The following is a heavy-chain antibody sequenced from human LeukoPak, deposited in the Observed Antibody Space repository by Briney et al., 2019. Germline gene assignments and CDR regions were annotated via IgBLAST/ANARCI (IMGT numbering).Heavy chain of an antibody. V-gene: IGHV1-2*02. CDR1: GYTFTGYY. D-gene: IGHD3-9*01. CDR3: ARELRYFDWLAENHYFDY. Sequence: GASVKVSCKASGYTFTGYYMHWVRQAPGQGLEWMGWINPNSGGTNYAQKFQGRVTMTRDTSISTAYVELSRLRSDDTAVCYCARELRYFDWLAENHYFDYWGQGTLVTVSS. CDR2: INPNSGGT. J-gene: IGHJ4*02.